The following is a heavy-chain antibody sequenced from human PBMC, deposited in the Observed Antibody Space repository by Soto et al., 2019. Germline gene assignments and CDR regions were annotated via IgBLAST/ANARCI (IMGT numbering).Heavy chain of an antibody. Sequence: GGSLRLSCAASGFTFNSYVMSWVRQAPGRGLEWVSAISGSGDSTYYADTVKGRFTTSRDISQNTLFLQMNGLRADDSAVYYCVKGSGAYRPYYFDYWGQGTLVTVSS. CDR2: ISGSGDST. D-gene: IGHD1-26*01. CDR1: GFTFNSYV. J-gene: IGHJ4*02. V-gene: IGHV3-23*01. CDR3: VKGSGAYRPYYFDY.